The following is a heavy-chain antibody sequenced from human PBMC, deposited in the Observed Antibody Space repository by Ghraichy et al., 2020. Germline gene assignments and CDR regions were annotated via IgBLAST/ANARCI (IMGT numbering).Heavy chain of an antibody. J-gene: IGHJ4*02. CDR3: ARDGGEGIVVVD. D-gene: IGHD3-22*01. CDR1: GFTFSSYW. CDR2: IKQDGSEK. V-gene: IGHV3-7*01. Sequence: WGSLRLSCAASGFTFSSYWMSWVRQAPGKGLEWVANIKQDGSEKYYVDSVKGRFTISRDNAKNSLYLQMNTLRAEDTAVYYCARDGGEGIVVVDWGQGTLVTVSS.